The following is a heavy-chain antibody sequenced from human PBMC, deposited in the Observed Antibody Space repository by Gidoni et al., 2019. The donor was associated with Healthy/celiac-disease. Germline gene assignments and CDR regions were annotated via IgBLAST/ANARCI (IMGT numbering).Heavy chain of an antibody. CDR3: ARDRRVQLWLQRGGYYYYGMDV. Sequence: QVQLVQSGAEVQKPGSSVKVSCKASGGTFSSYAISWVRQAPGQGLEWLGGIIPIFGIANYAQKFQGRVTITADKSTSTAYMELSSLRSEDTAVYYCARDRRVQLWLQRGGYYYYGMDVWGQGTTVTVSS. CDR1: GGTFSSYA. J-gene: IGHJ6*02. CDR2: IIPIFGIA. V-gene: IGHV1-69*17. D-gene: IGHD5-18*01.